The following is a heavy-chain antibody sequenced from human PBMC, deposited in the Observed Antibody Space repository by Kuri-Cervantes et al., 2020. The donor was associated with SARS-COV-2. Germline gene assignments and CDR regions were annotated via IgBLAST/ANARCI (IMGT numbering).Heavy chain of an antibody. CDR1: GVSFSNSLSS. J-gene: IGHJ6*02. CDR3: ARDVGFSGSSRVDV. V-gene: IGHV4-61*02. Sequence: SETLSLTCSVSGVSFSNSLSSWSWIRQPAGKGLEWVGRFFTNGSTNFNPSLKSRVTISVDTSKNQISLKLNSVTAADTAVYYCARDVGFSGSSRVDVWGQGTTVTVSS. CDR2: FFTNGST. D-gene: IGHD6-6*01.